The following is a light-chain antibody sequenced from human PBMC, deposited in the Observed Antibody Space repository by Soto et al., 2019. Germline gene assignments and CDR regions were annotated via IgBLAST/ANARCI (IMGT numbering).Light chain of an antibody. CDR3: QQYNNWHALT. CDR2: GAS. Sequence: EIVMTQSPATLSVSPGERATLSCRASQSVSSNLVWYQQKPGQAPRLLIYGASTRATGIPARFSGSGSGTEFTLTISSLQSEDFAVYYCQQYNNWHALTFGGGTKVDIK. J-gene: IGKJ4*01. CDR1: QSVSSN. V-gene: IGKV3-15*01.